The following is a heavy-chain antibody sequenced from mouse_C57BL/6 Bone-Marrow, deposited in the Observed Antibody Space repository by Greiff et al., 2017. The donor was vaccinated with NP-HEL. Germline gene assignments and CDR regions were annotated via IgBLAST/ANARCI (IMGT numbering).Heavy chain of an antibody. Sequence: VKLLESGAELMKPGASVKLSCKATGYTFTGYWIEWVKQRPGHGLEWIGEILPGSGSTNYNEKFKGKATFTADTSSNTAYMQLSSLTTEDSAIYYCAREDYYDYDVGFAYWGQGTLVTVSA. CDR3: AREDYYDYDVGFAY. CDR2: ILPGSGST. J-gene: IGHJ3*01. D-gene: IGHD2-4*01. CDR1: GYTFTGYW. V-gene: IGHV1-9*01.